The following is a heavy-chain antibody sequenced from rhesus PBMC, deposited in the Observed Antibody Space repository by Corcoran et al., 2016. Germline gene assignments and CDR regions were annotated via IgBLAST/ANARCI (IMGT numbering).Heavy chain of an antibody. Sequence: QLQLQESGPGLVKPSETLSLTCAVSGYSISSGYGWSWIRQPPGKGLEWIGYISYSGSTSYNPSLKSRVTISRDTSKNQFSLKLSSVTAADTAVYYCARNYCSSTFCSSVYWGQGLRVTVSS. CDR1: GYSISSGYG. D-gene: IGHD2-15*01. CDR3: ARNYCSSTFCSSVY. CDR2: ISYSGST. V-gene: IGHV4-122*02. J-gene: IGHJ3*01.